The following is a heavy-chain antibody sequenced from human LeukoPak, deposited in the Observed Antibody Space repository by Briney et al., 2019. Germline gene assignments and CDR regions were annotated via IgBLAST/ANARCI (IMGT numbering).Heavy chain of an antibody. CDR1: GYTFRSSG. CDR2: ISTVNGDI. CDR3: ARDPSVTMVRGVLDAFDI. Sequence: ASVKVSCKTSGYTFRSSGISWVRQAPGRGLEWMGWISTVNGDIHPAQKFQDRVTLTTDTSTSTAYMELRSLRSDDTAVYYCARDPSVTMVRGVLDAFDIWGQGTMVTVSS. D-gene: IGHD3-10*01. V-gene: IGHV1-18*01. J-gene: IGHJ3*02.